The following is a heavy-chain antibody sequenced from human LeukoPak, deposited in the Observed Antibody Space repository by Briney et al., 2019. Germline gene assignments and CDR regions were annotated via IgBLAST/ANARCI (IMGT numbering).Heavy chain of an antibody. CDR3: ARGGNCGGDCYSIYYYYGMDV. J-gene: IGHJ6*02. CDR2: ISAYNGNT. D-gene: IGHD2-21*02. V-gene: IGHV1-18*01. CDR1: GYTFTSYG. Sequence: ASVKVSCKASGYTFTSYGISWVRQAPGQGLEWMGWISAYNGNTNYAQKLQGRVTMTTDTSTSTAYMELRSLRSDDTAVYYCARGGNCGGDCYSIYYYYGMDVWGQGTTVTVSS.